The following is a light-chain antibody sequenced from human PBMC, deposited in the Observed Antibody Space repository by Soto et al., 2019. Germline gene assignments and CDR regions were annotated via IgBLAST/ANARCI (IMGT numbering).Light chain of an antibody. V-gene: IGLV2-14*03. CDR2: DVS. J-gene: IGLJ2*01. CDR1: SGDVGTYDY. Sequence: QSALTQPASVSGSLGQSITISCTGTSGDVGTYDYVSWYQQHPGKAPKLMIFDVSSRPSGISTRFSGSKSGNTASLTISGLQAEDESDYSCNSDLTNTVAFGGGTKLTVL. CDR3: NSDLTNTVA.